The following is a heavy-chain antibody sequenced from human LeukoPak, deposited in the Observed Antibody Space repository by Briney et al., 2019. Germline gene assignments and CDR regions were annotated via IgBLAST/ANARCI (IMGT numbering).Heavy chain of an antibody. CDR3: ARSTLRGYYDSSGYSYYYGMDV. J-gene: IGHJ6*02. CDR1: GDSISSYY. D-gene: IGHD3-22*01. Sequence: SETLSLTCTLSGDSISSYYGSWIRQPPGKGLEWLGYIYYSGGTDYNTSLKSRVTISVDTSKNQFSLKLSSVTAADTAVYYCARSTLRGYYDSSGYSYYYGMDVWGQGTTVTVSS. V-gene: IGHV4-59*01. CDR2: IYYSGGT.